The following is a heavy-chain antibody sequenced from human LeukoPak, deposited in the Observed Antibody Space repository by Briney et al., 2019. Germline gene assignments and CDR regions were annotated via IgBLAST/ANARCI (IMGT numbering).Heavy chain of an antibody. Sequence: ASVKVSCKASGYTFTSYGISWVRQAPGQGLEWMGWISAYNGNTNYAQTLQGRVTMTTDTSTSTAYMELRSLRSDDTAVYYCARTKTKFIVVVPAAIDYWGQGTLVTVSS. V-gene: IGHV1-18*01. CDR1: GYTFTSYG. CDR3: ARTKTKFIVVVPAAIDY. D-gene: IGHD2-2*01. J-gene: IGHJ4*02. CDR2: ISAYNGNT.